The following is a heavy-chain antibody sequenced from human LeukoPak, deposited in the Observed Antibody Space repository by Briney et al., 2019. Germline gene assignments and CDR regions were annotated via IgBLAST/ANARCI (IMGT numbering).Heavy chain of an antibody. CDR2: ISYDGSNK. CDR1: GFTFSSYG. D-gene: IGHD4-23*01. Sequence: GGSLRLSCAASGFTFSSYGMHWVRQAPGKGLEWVAVISYDGSNKYYADSVKGRFTISRDNSKNTLYLQVNSLRAEDTAVYYCATLSRTADYGGKVFDYWGQGTLVTVSS. J-gene: IGHJ4*02. CDR3: ATLSRTADYGGKVFDY. V-gene: IGHV3-30*03.